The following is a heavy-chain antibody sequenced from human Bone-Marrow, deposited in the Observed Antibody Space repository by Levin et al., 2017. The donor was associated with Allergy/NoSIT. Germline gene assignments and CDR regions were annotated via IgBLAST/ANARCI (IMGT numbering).Heavy chain of an antibody. CDR1: GFSLDDYG. J-gene: IGHJ4*02. Sequence: AGGSLRLSCAASGFSLDDYGMSWVRQAPGKGLEWVSGSNWNGVSTGYADSVKGRFTISRDNAKNSLYLQMNSLRVEDTALYYCARTYYDSSGPEYDYWGQGTLVTVSS. CDR2: SNWNGVST. V-gene: IGHV3-20*04. D-gene: IGHD3-22*01. CDR3: ARTYYDSSGPEYDY.